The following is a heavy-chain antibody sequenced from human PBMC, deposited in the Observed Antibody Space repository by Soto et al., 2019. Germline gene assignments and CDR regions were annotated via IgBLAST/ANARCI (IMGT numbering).Heavy chain of an antibody. CDR3: ARLYGDYVGNFDY. CDR2: IYYSGST. CDR1: GGSISSSSYY. Sequence: TLSLTCTVSGGSISSSSYYWGWIRQPPGKGLEWIGSIYYSGSTYYNPSLKSRVTISVDTSKNQFSLKLSSVTAADTAVYYCARLYGDYVGNFDYWGQGTLVTVSS. D-gene: IGHD4-17*01. V-gene: IGHV4-39*01. J-gene: IGHJ4*02.